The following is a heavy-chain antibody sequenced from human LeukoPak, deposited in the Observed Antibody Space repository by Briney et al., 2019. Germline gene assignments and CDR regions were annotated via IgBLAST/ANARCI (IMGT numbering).Heavy chain of an antibody. V-gene: IGHV4-59*01. D-gene: IGHD1-26*01. CDR1: GGSISSYY. Sequence: PSETLSLTCTVSGGSISSYYWSWIRQPPGKGLEWIGYIYYSGSTNYNPSLKSRVTISVDTSKNQFSLKLSSVTAADTAVYYCARGGRSYEFDYWGQGTLVTVSS. J-gene: IGHJ4*02. CDR2: IYYSGST. CDR3: ARGGRSYEFDY.